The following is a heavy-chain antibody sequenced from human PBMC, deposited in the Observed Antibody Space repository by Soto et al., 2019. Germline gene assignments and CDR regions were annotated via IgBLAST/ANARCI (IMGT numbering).Heavy chain of an antibody. Sequence: QVHLVQSGAEVKKPGASVKVSCKASGYTFTSYGITWVRQAPGQGLEWMGWISAHNGNTDYAQKLQGRVIVTRDTSTSTAYRELRSLRSDDTAVYYCARGRYGDYWGQGALVTVSS. D-gene: IGHD1-1*01. CDR3: ARGRYGDY. J-gene: IGHJ4*02. CDR1: GYTFTSYG. V-gene: IGHV1-18*01. CDR2: ISAHNGNT.